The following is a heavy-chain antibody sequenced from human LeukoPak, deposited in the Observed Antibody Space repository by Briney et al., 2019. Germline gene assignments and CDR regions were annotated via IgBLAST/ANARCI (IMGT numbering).Heavy chain of an antibody. V-gene: IGHV3-49*04. D-gene: IGHD3-10*01. Sequence: PGRSLRLSCTASGFTFGDYAMSWVRRAPGKGLEWVGFIRSKAYGGTTEYAASVKGRFTISRDDSKSIAYLQMNSLKTEDTAVYYCTRDRRFGDDYYYGMDVWGKGTTVTVSS. CDR1: GFTFGDYA. J-gene: IGHJ6*04. CDR2: IRSKAYGGTT. CDR3: TRDRRFGDDYYYGMDV.